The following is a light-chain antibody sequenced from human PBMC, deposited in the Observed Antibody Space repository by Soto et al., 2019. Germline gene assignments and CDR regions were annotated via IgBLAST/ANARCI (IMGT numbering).Light chain of an antibody. CDR1: QSVLYSSNNKNY. Sequence: DIVMTQSPDSLAVSLGERATINCKSSQSVLYSSNNKNYLAWYQQKPGQPPKLLIYWASTRESGVPDRFSGSGSGTGFTRTISSLQAEDVAVYYCQQYYSAPLTFGPGTKVDIK. V-gene: IGKV4-1*01. CDR3: QQYYSAPLT. J-gene: IGKJ3*01. CDR2: WAS.